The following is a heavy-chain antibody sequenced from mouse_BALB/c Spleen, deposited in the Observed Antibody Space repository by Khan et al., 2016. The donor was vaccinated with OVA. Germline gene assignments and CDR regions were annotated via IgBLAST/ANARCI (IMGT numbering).Heavy chain of an antibody. D-gene: IGHD1-2*01. CDR1: GFSLTSYG. CDR3: ARDTTATPY. Sequence: QMQLEESGPGLVAPSQSLSITCTVSGFSLTSYGAHWVRQPPGKSMVWRGIIWAGGSTNYNSALLSRLSISNDNSMIQVFLTMNSLQTDATAMSYCARDTTATPYWGQGTLVTVSA. V-gene: IGHV2-9*02. CDR2: IWAGGST. J-gene: IGHJ3*01.